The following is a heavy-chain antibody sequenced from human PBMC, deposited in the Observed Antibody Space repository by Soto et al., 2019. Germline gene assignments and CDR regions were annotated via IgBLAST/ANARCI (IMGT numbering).Heavy chain of an antibody. V-gene: IGHV4-34*01. Sequence: SETLSLTCAVYGGSFSGYYWSWIRQPPGKGLEWIGEINHSGSTNYNPSLKSRVTISVDTSKNQFSLKLSSVTAADTAVYYCAARNHSGYDYDYWGQGTLVTVSS. J-gene: IGHJ4*02. CDR3: AARNHSGYDYDY. CDR1: GGSFSGYY. D-gene: IGHD5-12*01. CDR2: INHSGST.